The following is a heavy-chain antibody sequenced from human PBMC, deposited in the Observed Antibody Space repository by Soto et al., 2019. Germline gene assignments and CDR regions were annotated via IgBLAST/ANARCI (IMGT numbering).Heavy chain of an antibody. Sequence: QVQLVESGGGLVKPGGSLRLSCAASGFTFSDYYMSWIRQAPGKGLEWVSYISSSGSTIYYADSVKGRFTISRDNAKNSLYLQRNSLRAENTAVYYCAGGYCSGGSCYVYFDYWGQGTLVTVSS. CDR2: ISSSGSTI. CDR3: AGGYCSGGSCYVYFDY. V-gene: IGHV3-11*01. CDR1: GFTFSDYY. J-gene: IGHJ4*02. D-gene: IGHD2-15*01.